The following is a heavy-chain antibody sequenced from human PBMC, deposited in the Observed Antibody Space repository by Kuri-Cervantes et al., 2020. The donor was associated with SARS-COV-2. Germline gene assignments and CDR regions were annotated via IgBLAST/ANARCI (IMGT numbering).Heavy chain of an antibody. Sequence: GGSLRLSCAASGFTFSSYWMHWVRQAPGKGLVWVSRINSDGSSTSYADSVKGRFTISRDNAKNTLYLQMNSLRAEDTAAYYCARAGVAGTYVGNDAFDIWGQGTMVTVSS. V-gene: IGHV3-74*01. J-gene: IGHJ3*02. CDR2: INSDGSST. D-gene: IGHD6-19*01. CDR1: GFTFSSYW. CDR3: ARAGVAGTYVGNDAFDI.